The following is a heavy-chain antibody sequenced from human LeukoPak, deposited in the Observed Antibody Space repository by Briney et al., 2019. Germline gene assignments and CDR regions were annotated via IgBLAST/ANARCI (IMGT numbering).Heavy chain of an antibody. Sequence: GTSLRLSCAASGFTLSSCGMHWVRQAPGKGLEWVAVITYEGITTYFDDSVKGRFTISRDTSKSMLYLQMNSLRPEDTAVYYCVKEQSSGNYRTADFWGQGTLVTVSS. V-gene: IGHV3-30*18. CDR1: GFTLSSCG. D-gene: IGHD3-10*01. J-gene: IGHJ4*02. CDR2: ITYEGITT. CDR3: VKEQSSGNYRTADF.